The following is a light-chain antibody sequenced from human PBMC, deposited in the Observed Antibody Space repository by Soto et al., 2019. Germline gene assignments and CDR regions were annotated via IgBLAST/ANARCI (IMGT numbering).Light chain of an antibody. J-gene: IGKJ2*01. CDR3: QEYNNWSPYT. Sequence: EIVMTQSPATLSVSPGERATLSCRASQSVSSNLAWYQQKPVQTPRLLIYGASTRATGIPARFRGSGSGTEFTLTISSLQSEDFAVYYCQEYNNWSPYTFGQGTKLEIK. CDR1: QSVSSN. V-gene: IGKV3-15*01. CDR2: GAS.